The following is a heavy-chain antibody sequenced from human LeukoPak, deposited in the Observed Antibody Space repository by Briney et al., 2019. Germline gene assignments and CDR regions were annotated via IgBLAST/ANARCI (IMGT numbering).Heavy chain of an antibody. D-gene: IGHD5-24*01. CDR3: ARQDGDGFYYFDY. V-gene: IGHV5-51*01. CDR1: GYSFTYYW. CDR2: IYPVNSDT. Sequence: GESLKISCKGSGYSFTYYWIGWVRQMPGKGLEWMGIIYPVNSDTRHSPSFQGQVTISVDKSISTAYLQWSSLKASDTAMYYCARQDGDGFYYFDYWDQGTLVTVSS. J-gene: IGHJ4*02.